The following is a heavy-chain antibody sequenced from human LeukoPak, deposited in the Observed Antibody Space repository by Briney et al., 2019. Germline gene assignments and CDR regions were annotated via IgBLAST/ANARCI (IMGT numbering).Heavy chain of an antibody. Sequence: ASVKVSCKASGYTFTGYYMHWGRQAPGQGLEWMGWINPNSGGTNYAQKFQGRVTMTRDTSISTAYMELSRLRSDDTAVYYCARDPRLIVATPAHFDYWGQGTLVTVSS. CDR3: ARDPRLIVATPAHFDY. J-gene: IGHJ4*02. CDR2: INPNSGGT. CDR1: GYTFTGYY. V-gene: IGHV1-2*02. D-gene: IGHD5-12*01.